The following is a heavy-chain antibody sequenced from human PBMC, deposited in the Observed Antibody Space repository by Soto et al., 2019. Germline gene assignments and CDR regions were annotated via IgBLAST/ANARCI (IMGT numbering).Heavy chain of an antibody. J-gene: IGHJ4*02. D-gene: IGHD2-21*02. Sequence: SETLSLTCTVSGGSVSSGSYYWSWIRQPPGKGLEWIGYIYYSGGTNYNPSLKSRVTISVDTSKNQFSLKLSSVTAADTAVYYCARVGVTHGFDYWGQGTLVIVSS. CDR1: GGSVSSGSYY. V-gene: IGHV4-61*01. CDR3: ARVGVTHGFDY. CDR2: IYYSGGT.